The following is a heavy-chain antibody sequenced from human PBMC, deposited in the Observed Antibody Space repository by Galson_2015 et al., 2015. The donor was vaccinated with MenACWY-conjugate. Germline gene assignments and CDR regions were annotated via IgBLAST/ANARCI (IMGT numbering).Heavy chain of an antibody. CDR1: GGSASSSGYY. CDR2: IYDSGTT. Sequence: SETLSLTCTVSGGSASSSGYYWTWIRQPPVKGLEWIGLIYDSGTTKYNPSLKGRVTISLDTSKNQVSLKLSPVTAADTAVYYYAREFSYWGQGTLVTVSS. CDR3: AREFSY. J-gene: IGHJ4*02. D-gene: IGHD2/OR15-2a*01. V-gene: IGHV4-61*08.